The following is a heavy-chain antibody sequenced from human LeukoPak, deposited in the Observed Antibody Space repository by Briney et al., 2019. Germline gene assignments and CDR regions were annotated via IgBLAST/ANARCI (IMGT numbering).Heavy chain of an antibody. CDR2: IDWDDDK. CDR3: ARIVEDYYDSSGYYYFDY. CDR1: GFSLSTSGMC. D-gene: IGHD3-22*01. J-gene: IGHJ4*02. Sequence: SGPALVKPTQTLTLTCTFSGFSLSTSGMCVSWIRQPPGKALEWLARIDWDDDKYYSTSLKTRLTISKDTSKNQVVLTMTNMDPVDTATYYCARIVEDYYDSSGYYYFDYWGQGPRSPSPQ. V-gene: IGHV2-70*11.